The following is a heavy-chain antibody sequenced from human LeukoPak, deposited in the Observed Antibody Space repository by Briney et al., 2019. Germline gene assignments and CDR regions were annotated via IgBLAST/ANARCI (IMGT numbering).Heavy chain of an antibody. Sequence: SETLSLTCAVYGGSFSGYYWSWIRQPPGKGLEWIGEINHSGSTNYNPSLKSRVTISVDTSKNQFSLKLSSVTAADTAVYYCARAGVLRYFDWLSGNWFDPWGQGTLVTVSS. J-gene: IGHJ5*02. D-gene: IGHD3-9*01. CDR1: GGSFSGYY. CDR2: INHSGST. V-gene: IGHV4-34*01. CDR3: ARAGVLRYFDWLSGNWFDP.